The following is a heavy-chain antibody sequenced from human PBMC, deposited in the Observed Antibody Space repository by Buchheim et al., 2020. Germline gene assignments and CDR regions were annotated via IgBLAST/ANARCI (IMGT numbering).Heavy chain of an antibody. V-gene: IGHV3-23*01. J-gene: IGHJ1*01. D-gene: IGHD3-10*01. Sequence: EVQLLESGGGLVQPGGSLRLSCAASGFTFSSYAMSWVRQAPGKRLEWVSAISGSGGSTYHADSLKGRFSISRDHFKNTLDLQMNSLRAEDTAVYYCARTYGSGSYLAYFQHWGQGTL. CDR3: ARTYGSGSYLAYFQH. CDR2: ISGSGGST. CDR1: GFTFSSYA.